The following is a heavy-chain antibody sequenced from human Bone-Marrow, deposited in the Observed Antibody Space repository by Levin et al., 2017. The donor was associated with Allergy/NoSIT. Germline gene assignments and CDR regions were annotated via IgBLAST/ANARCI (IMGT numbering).Heavy chain of an antibody. CDR3: ITRYH. J-gene: IGHJ5*02. CDR1: GFTFGNAW. V-gene: IGHV3-15*01. D-gene: IGHD1-14*01. Sequence: GGSLRLSCVASGFTFGNAWMNWVRQAPGKGLQWVGRIKGKTDGGTTDYAAPVTGRFTISRDASKKTLYLQMNSLKTEHTAIYYCITRYHWGQGTLVTVFS. CDR2: IKGKTDGGTT.